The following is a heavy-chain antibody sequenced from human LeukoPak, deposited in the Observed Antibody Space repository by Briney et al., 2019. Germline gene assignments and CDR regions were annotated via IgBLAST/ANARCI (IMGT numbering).Heavy chain of an antibody. Sequence: GGSLRLSCAASGFTVDSNYLSWVRQAPGKGLEWVSTIYTGGNTYYAASVKGRFTISRDFSKNTVFLHMDSLRAEDTAMYYCARGDDSGYYDYFDYWGQGALVTVSS. V-gene: IGHV3-53*01. CDR3: ARGDDSGYYDYFDY. CDR2: IYTGGNT. J-gene: IGHJ4*02. D-gene: IGHD3-22*01. CDR1: GFTVDSNY.